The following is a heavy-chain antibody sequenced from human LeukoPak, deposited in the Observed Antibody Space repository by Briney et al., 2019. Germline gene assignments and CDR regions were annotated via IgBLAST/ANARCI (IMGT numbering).Heavy chain of an antibody. CDR1: GFTFSRFW. J-gene: IGHJ5*02. D-gene: IGHD1-26*01. Sequence: GGSLRLSCAASGFTFSRFWMSWVRQAPDKGLEWVANINEDGSEAYYVDSVKGRFTISRENPKNSLFLQMNSLRAEDTALYYCARREWLRHERTGYYAVDAWGQGTLVTVSS. CDR3: ARREWLRHERTGYYAVDA. CDR2: INEDGSEA. V-gene: IGHV3-7*01.